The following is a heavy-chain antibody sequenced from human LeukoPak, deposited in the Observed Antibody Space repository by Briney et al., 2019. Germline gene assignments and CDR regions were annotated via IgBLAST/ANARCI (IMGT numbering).Heavy chain of an antibody. Sequence: GGSLRLSCEASGFTFDDYGMHWVRQAPGKGLEWVSTISWNSASVGYVDSVKGRFTISRDNAKKTLYLQMNSLRPEDTALYYCAKGYGYSSSWYDYWGQGTLVTVSS. CDR3: AKGYGYSSSWYDY. CDR2: ISWNSASV. V-gene: IGHV3-9*01. CDR1: GFTFDDYG. D-gene: IGHD6-13*01. J-gene: IGHJ4*02.